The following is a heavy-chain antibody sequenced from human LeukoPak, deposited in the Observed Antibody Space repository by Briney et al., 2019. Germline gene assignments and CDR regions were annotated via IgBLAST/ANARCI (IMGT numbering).Heavy chain of an antibody. CDR3: AKDQGHWRGSFPAFDM. Sequence: TGGSLRLSCAASGFTFDDYAMHWVRQAPGKGLEWVSGISWNSGSIDYADSVKGRFTISRDNAKNSLYLQMNSLRAEDTAVYYCAKDQGHWRGSFPAFDMWGQGTMVTVSS. J-gene: IGHJ3*02. CDR2: ISWNSGSI. CDR1: GFTFDDYA. D-gene: IGHD1-26*01. V-gene: IGHV3-9*01.